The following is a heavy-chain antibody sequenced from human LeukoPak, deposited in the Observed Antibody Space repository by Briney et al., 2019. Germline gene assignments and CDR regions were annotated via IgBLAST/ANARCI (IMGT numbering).Heavy chain of an antibody. CDR1: GGSISSSNW. CDR2: IYHSGST. J-gene: IGHJ4*02. D-gene: IGHD3-22*01. CDR3: ASRYYYDSSGLDY. V-gene: IGHV4-4*02. Sequence: PSGTLSLTCAVSGGSISSSNWWSWVRQPPGKGLEWIGEIYHSGSTNYNPSLKSRVNISVDKSKNQFSLKLSSVTAADTAVYYCASRYYYDSSGLDYWGQGTLVTVSS.